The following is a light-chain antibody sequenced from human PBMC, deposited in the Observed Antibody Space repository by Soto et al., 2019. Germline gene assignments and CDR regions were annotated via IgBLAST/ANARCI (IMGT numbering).Light chain of an antibody. CDR1: QSVSSS. CDR2: DAS. Sequence: ELVMTQSPATLSVSPGERATLSCRASQSVSSSLAWYQQKPGQAPRLLVYDASTRATGIPARFSGSGSGTEFTLTVTSLQSEDFAVYYCQQYKNWPLTFGGGTKVDIK. V-gene: IGKV3-15*01. CDR3: QQYKNWPLT. J-gene: IGKJ4*01.